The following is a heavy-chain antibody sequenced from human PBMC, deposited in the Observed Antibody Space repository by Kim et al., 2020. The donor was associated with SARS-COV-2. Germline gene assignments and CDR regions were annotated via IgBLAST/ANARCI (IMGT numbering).Heavy chain of an antibody. CDR1: GFTFSGSA. CDR2: IRSKANGYAT. CDR3: TSVPGTTLAFWDAFDI. D-gene: IGHD1-1*01. V-gene: IGHV3-73*01. J-gene: IGHJ3*02. Sequence: GGSLRLSCAASGFTFSGSARHWVRQASGKGLEWVGRIRSKANGYATAYAASVKGRFTISRDDSKNTAYLQMNSLKTEDTAVYYCTSVPGTTLAFWDAFDIWGQGTRVTVSS.